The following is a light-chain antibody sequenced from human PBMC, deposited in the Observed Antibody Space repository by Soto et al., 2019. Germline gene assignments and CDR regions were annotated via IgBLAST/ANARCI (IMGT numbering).Light chain of an antibody. V-gene: IGKV1-5*01. J-gene: IGKJ1*01. CDR3: QHYNSYSEA. CDR2: DAS. CDR1: QTITAW. Sequence: GTTVTITCCTSQTITAWLAWYQQKPGKAPKLLIYDASSLESGVPSRFRGSGSGTEFTLTISSLQPDDFATYYCQHYNSYSEAFGQGTKVDIK.